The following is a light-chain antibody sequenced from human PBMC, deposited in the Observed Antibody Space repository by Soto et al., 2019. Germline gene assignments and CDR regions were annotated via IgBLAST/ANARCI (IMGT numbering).Light chain of an antibody. Sequence: DMVFTQCPGTLSLSPWERATLSCRPSQSVSSSFLAWYQQKPGQAPRLLIYGASTRVAGIPDRFSGSGSGADFTLTISRLEPEDFAVYFCQVYGSSSKTFGQGTNVDIK. V-gene: IGKV3-20*01. CDR3: QVYGSSSKT. CDR2: GAS. J-gene: IGKJ1*01. CDR1: QSVSSSF.